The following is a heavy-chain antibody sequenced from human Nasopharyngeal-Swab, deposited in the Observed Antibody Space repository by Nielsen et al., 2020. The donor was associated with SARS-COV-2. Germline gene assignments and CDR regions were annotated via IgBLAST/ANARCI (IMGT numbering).Heavy chain of an antibody. J-gene: IGHJ1*01. CDR3: ARDLGGGYCTTTNCPGS. V-gene: IGHV3-53*01. CDR1: GFTFPNYV. Sequence: GESLKISCAASGFTFPNYVMSWVRQAPGKGLEWVSVTEIGGTTHYADSVKGRFSISRDSSTNTLYLQMNNVRAEDTAVYYCARDLGGGYCTTTNCPGSWGQGTLVTVSS. CDR2: TEIGGTT. D-gene: IGHD2-2*01.